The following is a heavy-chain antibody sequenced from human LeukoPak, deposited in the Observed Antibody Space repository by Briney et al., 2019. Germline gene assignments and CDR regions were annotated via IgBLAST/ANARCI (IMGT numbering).Heavy chain of an antibody. V-gene: IGHV4-61*02. J-gene: IGHJ4*02. CDR3: ARVTGYMIEDYFDY. Sequence: SETLSLTCTVSGGSISSGSYYWSWIRQPAGKGLEWIGRIYTSGSTNYNPSLKSRVTISVDTSKNQLSLKLSSVTAADTAVYYCARVTGYMIEDYFDYWGRGTLVTVSS. CDR2: IYTSGST. D-gene: IGHD3-22*01. CDR1: GGSISSGSYY.